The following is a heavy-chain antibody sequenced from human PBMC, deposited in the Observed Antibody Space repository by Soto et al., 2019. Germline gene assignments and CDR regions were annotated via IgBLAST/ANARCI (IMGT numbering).Heavy chain of an antibody. J-gene: IGHJ6*02. CDR1: GYSFTSYW. V-gene: IGHV5-10-1*01. Sequence: HGESLKISCKGSGYSFTSYWISWVRQMPGKGLEWMGRIDPSDSYTNYSPSFQGHVTISADKSISTAYLQWSSLKASDTAMYYCARLSKGPSYRYTGGMDVWGQGTTVTVSS. CDR2: IDPSDSYT. D-gene: IGHD3-16*02. CDR3: ARLSKGPSYRYTGGMDV.